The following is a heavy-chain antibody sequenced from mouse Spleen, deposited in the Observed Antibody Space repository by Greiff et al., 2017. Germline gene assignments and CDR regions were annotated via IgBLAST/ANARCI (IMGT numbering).Heavy chain of an antibody. V-gene: IGHV5-12-1*01. Sequence: DVHLVESGGGLVKPGGSLKLSCAASGFAFSSYDMSWVRQTPEKRLEWVAYISSGGGSTYYPDTVKGRFTISRDNAKNTLYLQMSSLKSEDTAMYYCARQGAMDYWGQGTSVTVSS. CDR1: GFAFSSYD. CDR2: ISSGGGST. CDR3: ARQGAMDY. J-gene: IGHJ4*01.